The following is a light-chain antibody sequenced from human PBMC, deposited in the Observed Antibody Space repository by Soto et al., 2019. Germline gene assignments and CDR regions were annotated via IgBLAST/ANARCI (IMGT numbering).Light chain of an antibody. CDR2: SAS. Sequence: EIVMTQSPATLSASPGERATLSCRASQSVRSNLAWHQQKPGQAPRLLISSASIRATGIPARFSGSGSGTDFTLTISSLQSEDFAIYYCQQYDDWPFTFGQGTKLEI. CDR3: QQYDDWPFT. J-gene: IGKJ2*01. CDR1: QSVRSN. V-gene: IGKV3-15*01.